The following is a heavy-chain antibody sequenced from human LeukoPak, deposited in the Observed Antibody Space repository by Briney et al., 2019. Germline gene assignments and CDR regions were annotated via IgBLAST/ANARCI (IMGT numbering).Heavy chain of an antibody. CDR2: INHSGST. V-gene: IGHV4-34*01. Sequence: PSETLSLTCAVYGGSFSGYYWSWIRQPPGKGLEWIGEINHSGSTNYNPSLKSRVTISVDTSKNQFSLKLSSVTAADTAVYYCARTTYYYDSSGCGFGYWGQGTLVTVSS. CDR3: ARTTYYYDSSGCGFGY. CDR1: GGSFSGYY. D-gene: IGHD3-22*01. J-gene: IGHJ4*02.